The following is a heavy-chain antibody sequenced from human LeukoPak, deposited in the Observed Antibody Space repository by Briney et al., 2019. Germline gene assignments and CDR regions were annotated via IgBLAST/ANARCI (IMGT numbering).Heavy chain of an antibody. D-gene: IGHD3-3*01. J-gene: IGHJ6*02. CDR2: VSGSGGTT. CDR3: AKSPRNFYYCGVDV. CDR1: GFTFSSYA. Sequence: PGGSLRLSCAASGFTFSSYAMSWVRQAPGKGLEWVSGVSGSGGTTYYADSVKGRFTISRDNSKNTLYLQMNSLRAEDTAVYYCAKSPRNFYYCGVDVWGQGTTVTVSS. V-gene: IGHV3-23*01.